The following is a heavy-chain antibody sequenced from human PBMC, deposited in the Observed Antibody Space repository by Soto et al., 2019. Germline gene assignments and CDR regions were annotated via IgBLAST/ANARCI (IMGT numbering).Heavy chain of an antibody. Sequence: PGGLLRLSCAASGFTFSSYSMNWVRSPPGEGLVWVSSISSSSSYKHNADSVKGRFTIPRDDAKNSLYLLMSSLRAEDTAVYYCAGGTYDSSGTFDYWGQGTLVTVSS. D-gene: IGHD3-22*01. CDR1: GFTFSSYS. J-gene: IGHJ4*02. CDR2: ISSSSSYK. CDR3: AGGTYDSSGTFDY. V-gene: IGHV3-21*01.